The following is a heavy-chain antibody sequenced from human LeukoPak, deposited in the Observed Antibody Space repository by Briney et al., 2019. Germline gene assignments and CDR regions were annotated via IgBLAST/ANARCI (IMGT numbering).Heavy chain of an antibody. Sequence: SVKVSCKASAGTSSSYATSGVRQPPRQGLEWMGRIIPILGIANYAQKFQGRVTITTDESTSTAYMELSSLRSEDTAVYYCARVRPGGRGAFDYWGQGTLVTVSS. J-gene: IGHJ4*02. V-gene: IGHV1-69*04. CDR1: AGTSSSYA. CDR3: ARVRPGGRGAFDY. CDR2: IIPILGIA. D-gene: IGHD1-14*01.